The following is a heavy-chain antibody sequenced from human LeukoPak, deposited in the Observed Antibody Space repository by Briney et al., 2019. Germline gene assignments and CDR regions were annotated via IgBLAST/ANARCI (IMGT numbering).Heavy chain of an antibody. CDR3: ARRYYDFWSGYGDY. J-gene: IGHJ4*02. CDR1: GYTFTSYG. D-gene: IGHD3-3*01. V-gene: IGHV1-18*01. Sequence: ASVKVSCKASGYTFTSYGISWVRQAPGQGLEWVGWISAYNGNTNYAQKLQGRVTMTTDTSTSTAYMELRSLRSDDTAVYYCARRYYDFWSGYGDYWGQGTLVTVSS. CDR2: ISAYNGNT.